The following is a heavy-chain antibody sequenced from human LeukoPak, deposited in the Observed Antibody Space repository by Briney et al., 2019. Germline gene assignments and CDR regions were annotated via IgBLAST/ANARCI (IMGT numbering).Heavy chain of an antibody. CDR2: IYSGGST. V-gene: IGHV3-53*01. CDR3: ARDLPAVY. J-gene: IGHJ4*02. Sequence: GGSLRLSCAASGFSVITNYMNWVRQAPGKGLEWVSVIYSGGSTYYADSVKGRFTISRDNSKNSLYLQMNSLRAEDTAVYYCARDLPAVYWGQGTLVTVSS. CDR1: GFSVITNY.